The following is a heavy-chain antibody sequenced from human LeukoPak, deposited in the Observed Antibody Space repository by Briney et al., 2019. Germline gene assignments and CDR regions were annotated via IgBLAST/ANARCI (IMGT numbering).Heavy chain of an antibody. V-gene: IGHV3-30-3*01. CDR2: ISYDGSNK. J-gene: IGHJ4*02. CDR3: AREGNSGYYPY. CDR1: GFTFSGYP. Sequence: GKSLRLSCAASGFTFSGYPIHWVRQAPGKGLEWVAVISYDGSNKYYADSVKGRFTISRDNSKNTLYLQMNSLRAEDTAMYYCAREGNSGYYPYWGQGILVTVSS. D-gene: IGHD3-22*01.